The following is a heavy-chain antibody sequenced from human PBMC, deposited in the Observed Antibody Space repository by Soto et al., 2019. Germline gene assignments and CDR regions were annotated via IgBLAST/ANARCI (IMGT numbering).Heavy chain of an antibody. CDR2: ISWDGLAQ. Sequence: GGSLRLSCEASGFTFGRYGMHWVRQAPGMGLEWVAVISWDGLAQYYGDSVRGRFTISRDNSQSTLYLQMNSLRTEDTAIYYCAKETIQVGGPNYFDYWGQGVLVTVSS. D-gene: IGHD1-1*01. CDR1: GFTFGRYG. J-gene: IGHJ4*02. CDR3: AKETIQVGGPNYFDY. V-gene: IGHV3-30*18.